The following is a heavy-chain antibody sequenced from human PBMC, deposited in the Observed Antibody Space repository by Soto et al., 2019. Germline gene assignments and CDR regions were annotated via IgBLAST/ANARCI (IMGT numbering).Heavy chain of an antibody. CDR1: GGTFSSYA. CDR2: IIPIFGTA. CDR3: ARSALPSIAAAGRVSTYYSYYDMDV. D-gene: IGHD6-13*01. Sequence: GASVKVSCKASGGTFSSYAISWVRQAPGQGLEWMGGIIPIFGTANYAQKFQGRVTITADESTSTAYMELSSLRSEDTAVYYCARSALPSIAAAGRVSTYYSYYDMDVWGQGITVTVSS. V-gene: IGHV1-69*13. J-gene: IGHJ6*02.